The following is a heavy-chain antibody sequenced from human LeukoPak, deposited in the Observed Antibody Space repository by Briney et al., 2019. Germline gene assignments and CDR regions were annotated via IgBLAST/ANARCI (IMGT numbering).Heavy chain of an antibody. Sequence: SETLSLTCTVSGGSISSYYWSWIRQPPGKGLEWIGYIYYSGSTNYNPSLKSRVTISVDTSKNQFSLKLSSVTAADTAVYYCARGLITMVRGVPSYFDYWGQGTLVTVSS. J-gene: IGHJ4*02. D-gene: IGHD3-10*01. CDR2: IYYSGST. CDR3: ARGLITMVRGVPSYFDY. V-gene: IGHV4-59*12. CDR1: GGSISSYY.